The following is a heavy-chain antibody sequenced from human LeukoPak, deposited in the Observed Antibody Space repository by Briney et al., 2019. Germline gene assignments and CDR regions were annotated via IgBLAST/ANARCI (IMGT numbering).Heavy chain of an antibody. CDR1: GGSISSSSYY. D-gene: IGHD3-3*01. CDR3: TRRITFSINWFDP. V-gene: IGHV4-39*01. Sequence: SETLSLTCTVSGGSISSSSYYLGWIRQPPGKGLEWIGSIYYSGSTYYNPSLKSRVTISVDTSRNQFSLKLSSVTAADTAVYYCTRRITFSINWFDPWGQGTLVTVSS. CDR2: IYYSGST. J-gene: IGHJ5*02.